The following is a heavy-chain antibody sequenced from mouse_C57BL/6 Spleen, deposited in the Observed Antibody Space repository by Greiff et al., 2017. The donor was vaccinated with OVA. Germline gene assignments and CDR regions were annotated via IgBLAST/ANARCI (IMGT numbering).Heavy chain of an antibody. CDR2: IHPNSGST. D-gene: IGHD2-3*01. CDR1: GYTFTSYW. J-gene: IGHJ4*01. Sequence: QVQLQQPGAELVKPGASVKLSCKASGYTFTSYWMHWVKQRPGQGLEWIGMIHPNSGSTNYNEKFKSKATLTVDKSSRTAYMQLSSLTSEDSAVYYCARVYDDPYAMDYWGQGTSVTVSS. CDR3: ARVYDDPYAMDY. V-gene: IGHV1-64*01.